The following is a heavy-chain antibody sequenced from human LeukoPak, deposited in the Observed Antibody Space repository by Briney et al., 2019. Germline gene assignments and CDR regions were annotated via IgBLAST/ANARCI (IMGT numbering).Heavy chain of an antibody. CDR2: IYTTGST. V-gene: IGHV4-4*07. D-gene: IGHD3-3*01. Sequence: PTESLSLSCTVSDDSINDYYGSWIRQPAGKGLEWIGRIYTTGSTNYNPSLKSRVTMSIDMSKSQSSLNLGSVTAADTAVYNCARGGEWSYDYWGQGTLVTVSS. J-gene: IGHJ4*02. CDR3: ARGGEWSYDY. CDR1: DDSINDYY.